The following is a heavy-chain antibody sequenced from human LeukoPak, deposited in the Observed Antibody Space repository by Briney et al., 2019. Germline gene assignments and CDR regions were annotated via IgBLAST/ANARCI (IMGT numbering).Heavy chain of an antibody. Sequence: AESLKISCKGSGYIFASYWIGWVRHLPGKGLEWMGIIYPGDSDTKYSPSSQGQVIISANKSINAAYLQWSSLKASDTAMYYCARRNYYDSSGYYLFDYWGQGTLVTVSS. V-gene: IGHV5-51*01. CDR1: GYIFASYW. CDR3: ARRNYYDSSGYYLFDY. D-gene: IGHD3-22*01. CDR2: IYPGDSDT. J-gene: IGHJ4*02.